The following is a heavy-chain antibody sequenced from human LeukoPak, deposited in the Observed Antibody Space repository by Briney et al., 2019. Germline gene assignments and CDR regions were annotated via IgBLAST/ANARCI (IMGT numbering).Heavy chain of an antibody. Sequence: GGSLRLSCAASGFTFSTYTMHWVRHAPGKGLEWVAVVTFDGNGKYYANSVKGRFTISRDNSKNTMYVQMNSLRVEDTSVYYCAREELGSSLGFGPWGQGTLVTVSS. CDR2: VTFDGNGK. CDR1: GFTFSTYT. J-gene: IGHJ5*02. CDR3: AREELGSSLGFGP. D-gene: IGHD3-16*01. V-gene: IGHV3-30-3*01.